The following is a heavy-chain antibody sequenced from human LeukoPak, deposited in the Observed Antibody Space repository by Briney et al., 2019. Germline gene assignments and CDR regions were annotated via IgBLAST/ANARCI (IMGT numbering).Heavy chain of an antibody. D-gene: IGHD5-12*01. CDR3: ARVWWLSSDAFDI. V-gene: IGHV4-39*06. J-gene: IGHJ3*02. Sequence: PSETLSLTCTVSGGSISSSSYYWGWIRQPPGKGLEWIGSIYHSGSTYYNPSLKSRVTISVDTSKNQFTLKLSSVTAADTAVYYCARVWWLSSDAFDIWGQGTMVTVSS. CDR1: GGSISSSSYY. CDR2: IYHSGST.